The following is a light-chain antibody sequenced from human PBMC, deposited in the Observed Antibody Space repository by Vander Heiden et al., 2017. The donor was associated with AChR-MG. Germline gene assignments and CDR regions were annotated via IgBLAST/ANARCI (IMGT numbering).Light chain of an antibody. Sequence: IQVTQSSSSLSASVGDRVTITRQASQDLRNSLNWYQQKPGKAPKLLIYDASNLETDVPSRFSGGGSGTNFSFSISSLQPEDIGAYYCQHYNNLPFMTFGHGTKVDIK. CDR2: DAS. CDR1: QDLRNS. CDR3: QHYNNLPFMT. J-gene: IGKJ3*01. V-gene: IGKV1-33*01.